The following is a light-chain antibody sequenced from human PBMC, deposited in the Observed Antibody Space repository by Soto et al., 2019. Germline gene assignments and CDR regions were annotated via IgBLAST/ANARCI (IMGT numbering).Light chain of an antibody. Sequence: EIVMTQSPATLSVSPGERATLSCRASQTASRNLAWYQQKPGQAPRLLIHSASTRATGVPARFSGSGSGTEFTLTVSSLQAEEFAVYFCPQPNNWPWTFGQGTRVE. V-gene: IGKV3-15*01. CDR3: PQPNNWPWT. J-gene: IGKJ1*01. CDR1: QTASRN. CDR2: SAS.